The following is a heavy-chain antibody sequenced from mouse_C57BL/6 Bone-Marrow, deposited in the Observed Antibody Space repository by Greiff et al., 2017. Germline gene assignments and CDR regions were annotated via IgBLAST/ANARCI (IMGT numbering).Heavy chain of an antibody. CDR2: ISNLAYSI. CDR1: GFTFSDYG. J-gene: IGHJ3*01. Sequence: EVKLMESGGGLVQPGGSLKLSCAASGFTFSDYGMAWVRQAPRQGPEWVAFISNLAYSIYYADTVTGRFTISRENAKNTLYLEMSSLRSEDTAMYYCARYDYDGFAYWGQGTLVTVSA. V-gene: IGHV5-15*01. CDR3: ARYDYDGFAY. D-gene: IGHD2-4*01.